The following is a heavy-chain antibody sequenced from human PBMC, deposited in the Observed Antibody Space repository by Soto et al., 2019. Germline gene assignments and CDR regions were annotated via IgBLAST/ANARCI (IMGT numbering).Heavy chain of an antibody. J-gene: IGHJ3*02. CDR2: IYYSGST. Sequence: QVQLQESGPGLVKPSETLSLTCTVSGGSISSYYWSWIRQPPGKGLEWIGYIYYSGSTNYNPSLKSRVTISVDTSKNQFSLKLGSVTAADTAVYYCARQNYGDYEYDAFDIWGQGTMVTVSS. V-gene: IGHV4-59*01. D-gene: IGHD4-17*01. CDR3: ARQNYGDYEYDAFDI. CDR1: GGSISSYY.